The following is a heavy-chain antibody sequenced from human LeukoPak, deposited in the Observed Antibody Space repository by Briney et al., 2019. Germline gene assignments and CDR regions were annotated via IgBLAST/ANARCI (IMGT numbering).Heavy chain of an antibody. CDR3: GRVLDLSKRGLDAFDI. V-gene: IGHV4-4*09. CDR2: IQRRGSP. D-gene: IGHD3-16*01. Sequence: PSETLSLTCTVSLDSTTSNFWSWVRPPPGKGLEWIVEIQRRGSPNYNPSLQSRVTISVETSKKQFSLKLSSATAAATAVYYCGRVLDLSKRGLDAFDIWGQGTMVTVSS. J-gene: IGHJ3*02. CDR1: LDSTTSNF.